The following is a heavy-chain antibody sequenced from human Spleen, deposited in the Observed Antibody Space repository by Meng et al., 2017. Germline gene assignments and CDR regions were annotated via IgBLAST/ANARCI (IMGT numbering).Heavy chain of an antibody. Sequence: GQLQQWGAGLLKPSETLSITCVVSGGSFSDYYWSWIRQPQGKGLEWIGEINHSGSTNYNPSLESRATISVDTSQNNLSLKLSSVTAADSAVYYCARGPTTMAHDFDYWGQGTLVTVSS. CDR2: INHSGST. J-gene: IGHJ4*02. V-gene: IGHV4-34*01. CDR3: ARGPTTMAHDFDY. CDR1: GGSFSDYY. D-gene: IGHD4-11*01.